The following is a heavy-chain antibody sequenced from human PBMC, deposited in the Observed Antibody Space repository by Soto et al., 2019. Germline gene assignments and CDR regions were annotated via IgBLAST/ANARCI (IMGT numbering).Heavy chain of an antibody. J-gene: IGHJ6*03. CDR2: IYYSGST. CDR3: ARTNGYYYMDV. CDR1: GGSISSGGYY. D-gene: IGHD2-8*01. V-gene: IGHV4-31*03. Sequence: SETLSLTCTVSGGSISSGGYYWSRIRQHPGKGLEWIGYIYYSGSTYYNPSLKSRVTISVDTSKNQFSLKLSSVTAADTAVYYCARTNGYYYMDVWGKGTTVTVSS.